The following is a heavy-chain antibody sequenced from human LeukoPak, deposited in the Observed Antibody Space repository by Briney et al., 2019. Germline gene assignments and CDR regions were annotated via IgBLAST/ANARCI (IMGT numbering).Heavy chain of an antibody. CDR1: GYTFTSYG. D-gene: IGHD3-3*01. CDR2: ISAYNGNT. J-gene: IGHJ4*02. CDR3: ARGGEITIFGVVIQRGDFDY. V-gene: IGHV1-18*01. Sequence: ASVKVSCKASGYTFTSYGISWVRQAPGQGLEWMGWISAYNGNTNYAQKLQGRVTMTTDTSTSTAYMELRSLRSDDTAVYYCARGGEITIFGVVIQRGDFDYWGQGTLVTVSS.